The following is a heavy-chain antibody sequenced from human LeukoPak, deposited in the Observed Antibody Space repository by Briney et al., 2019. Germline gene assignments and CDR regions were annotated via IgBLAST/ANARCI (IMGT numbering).Heavy chain of an antibody. CDR1: GYSFTSYW. Sequence: GESLNISCKGSGYSFTSYWIGWVRQMPGKGLEWMGIIYPGDSDTRYSPSFQGQVTISADKSISTAYLQWSSLKASDTAMYYCARRITYYYDSSGYLDAFDIWGQGTMVTVSS. V-gene: IGHV5-51*01. CDR3: ARRITYYYDSSGYLDAFDI. CDR2: IYPGDSDT. D-gene: IGHD3-22*01. J-gene: IGHJ3*02.